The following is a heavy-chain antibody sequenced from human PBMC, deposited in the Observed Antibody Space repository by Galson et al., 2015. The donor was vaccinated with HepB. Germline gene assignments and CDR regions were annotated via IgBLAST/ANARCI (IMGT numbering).Heavy chain of an antibody. CDR3: ARDWLGQKWLRSRDAFDF. J-gene: IGHJ3*01. CDR2: ISSSTTI. V-gene: IGHV3-48*02. Sequence: LRLSCAASGFTFSSYSMNWVRQAPGKGLEWVSYISSSTTIYYADSVKGRFTISRDNAKNSLYLQMNSLRDEDTAVYYCARDWLGQKWLRSRDAFDFWGQGTMVTVSS. D-gene: IGHD5-12*01. CDR1: GFTFSSYS.